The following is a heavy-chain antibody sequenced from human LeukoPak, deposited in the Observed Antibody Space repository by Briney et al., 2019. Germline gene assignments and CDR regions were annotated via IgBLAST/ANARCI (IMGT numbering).Heavy chain of an antibody. D-gene: IGHD6-13*01. Sequence: ASVKVSCKASGYTFTGYYMHWVRQAPGQGLEWMGWINPNSGGTNYAQKFQGRVTMTRDTSISTAYMELSRLRSDDTAVYYCARDLDAVAGTLGYWGQGTLVTVSS. V-gene: IGHV1-2*02. CDR2: INPNSGGT. CDR3: ARDLDAVAGTLGY. J-gene: IGHJ4*02. CDR1: GYTFTGYY.